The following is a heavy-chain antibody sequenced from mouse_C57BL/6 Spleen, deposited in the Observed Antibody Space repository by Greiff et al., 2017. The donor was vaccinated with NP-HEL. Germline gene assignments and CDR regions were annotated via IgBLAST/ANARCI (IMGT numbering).Heavy chain of an antibody. Sequence: QVQLQQSGPELVKPGASVKLSCKASGYTFTSYDINWVKQRPGQGLGWIGWIYPRDGSTKYNEKFKGKATLTVDTSSSTAYMELHSLTSGDSAVYFCERSGFDGRLRGAMDYWGQVASVNVSS. CDR3: ERSGFDGRLRGAMDY. J-gene: IGHJ4*01. V-gene: IGHV1-85*01. CDR2: IYPRDGST. D-gene: IGHD2-3*01. CDR1: GYTFTSYD.